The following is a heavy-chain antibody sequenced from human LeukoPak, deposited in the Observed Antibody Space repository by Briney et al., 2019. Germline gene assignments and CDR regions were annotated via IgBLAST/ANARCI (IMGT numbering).Heavy chain of an antibody. CDR2: ISYSGST. D-gene: IGHD1-26*01. Sequence: SETLSLTCTVSGGSISSYYWSWIRQPPGKGLEWIGYISYSGSTKYNPSLKSRVTISVDTSKNQFSLKLSSVTAADTAVYYCARCYRYSGSYYAPDYYYYMDVWGKGTTVTISS. J-gene: IGHJ6*03. CDR3: ARCYRYSGSYYAPDYYYYMDV. V-gene: IGHV4-59*08. CDR1: GGSISSYY.